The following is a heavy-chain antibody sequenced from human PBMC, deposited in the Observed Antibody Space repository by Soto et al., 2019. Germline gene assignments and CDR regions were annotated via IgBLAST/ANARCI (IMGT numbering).Heavy chain of an antibody. J-gene: IGHJ5*02. CDR3: AVGSVDIVPTGMKPFDP. CDR2: IIPIFGTA. Sequence: QVQLVQSGAEVKKPGSSVKVSCKASGGTFSNYAISWVRQAPGQGLEWMGGIIPIFGTANYAQKFQGRVTITADESTSXXYMGVSSMRSEDTAIYYCAVGSVDIVPTGMKPFDPWGQGTLVTVSS. CDR1: GGTFSNYA. V-gene: IGHV1-69*12. D-gene: IGHD5-12*01.